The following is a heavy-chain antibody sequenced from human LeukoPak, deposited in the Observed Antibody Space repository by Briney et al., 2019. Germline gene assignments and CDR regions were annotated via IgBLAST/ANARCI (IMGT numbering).Heavy chain of an antibody. J-gene: IGHJ4*02. CDR3: ARESSGVIFDY. CDR2: IYYSGST. V-gene: IGHV4-59*12. CDR1: GGSISAYY. D-gene: IGHD3-16*01. Sequence: SETLSLTCTVSGGSISAYYWSWIRQPPGGGLEWIGHIYYSGSTNYHPSLKSRIIISLDTSKDQFSLKLNSVTPADTAVYYCARESSGVIFDYWGQGTLVTVSS.